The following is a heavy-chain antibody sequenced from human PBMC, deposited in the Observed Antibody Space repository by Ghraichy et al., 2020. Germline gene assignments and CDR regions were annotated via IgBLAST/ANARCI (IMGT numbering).Heavy chain of an antibody. CDR2: TYYRSKWYN. CDR3: ARDPITTADIFDR. D-gene: IGHD2-21*02. V-gene: IGHV6-1*01. CDR1: GDSVSSTSAT. Sequence: SQTLSLTCGISGDSVSSTSATWNWIRQSPSRGLEWLGRTYYRSKWYNDYAASVKSRIIINPDTSKNQFTLQLDSVTPEDTAVYYCARDPITTADIFDRWGQGTLVTVSS. J-gene: IGHJ4*02.